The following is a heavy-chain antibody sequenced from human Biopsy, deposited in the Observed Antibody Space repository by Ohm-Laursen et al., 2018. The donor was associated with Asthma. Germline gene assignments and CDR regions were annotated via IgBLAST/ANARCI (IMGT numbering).Heavy chain of an antibody. Sequence: SLRLSCAASGFTVSRDHMFWVRQAPGKGLAWVSVIYSGGTSHPADSVRGRFTISRDFSKNTLHLQMHSLRVVDTAVYYCARGDSSGWSHYYFDYWGQGTLVTVSS. CDR3: ARGDSSGWSHYYFDY. V-gene: IGHV3-53*01. CDR2: IYSGGTS. J-gene: IGHJ4*02. D-gene: IGHD6-19*01. CDR1: GFTVSRDH.